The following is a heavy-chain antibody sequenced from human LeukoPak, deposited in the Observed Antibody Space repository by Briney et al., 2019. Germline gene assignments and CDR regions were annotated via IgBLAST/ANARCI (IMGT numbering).Heavy chain of an antibody. J-gene: IGHJ5*02. V-gene: IGHV3-30*02. D-gene: IGHD3-10*01. Sequence: GGSLRLSCAASGFTFSSYGMHWVRQAPGKGLEWVAFIRYDGSNKYCADSVKGRFTISRDNSKNTLYLQMNSLRAEDTAVYYCAKMATMVRGVPFPFDPWGQGTLVTVSS. CDR3: AKMATMVRGVPFPFDP. CDR1: GFTFSSYG. CDR2: IRYDGSNK.